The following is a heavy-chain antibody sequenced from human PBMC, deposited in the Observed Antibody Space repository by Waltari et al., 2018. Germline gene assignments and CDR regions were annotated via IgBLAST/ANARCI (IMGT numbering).Heavy chain of an antibody. D-gene: IGHD6-13*01. Sequence: EVQLVESGGGLVQPGGSLRLSCAASGFTFSSYAMIWVRPAPGKGLEWVAAIRGSGGSTYYADSVKGRFTISRDNSKNTLYLQMNSLRAEDTAVYYCAKDRTRQQLVPQYYYYGMDVWGQGTTVTVSS. CDR1: GFTFSSYA. CDR3: AKDRTRQQLVPQYYYYGMDV. CDR2: IRGSGGST. J-gene: IGHJ6*02. V-gene: IGHV3-23*04.